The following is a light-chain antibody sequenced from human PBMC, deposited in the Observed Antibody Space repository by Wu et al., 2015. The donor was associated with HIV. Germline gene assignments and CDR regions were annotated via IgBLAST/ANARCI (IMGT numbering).Light chain of an antibody. CDR1: QSVSSN. CDR3: QQYSNSLT. J-gene: IGKJ4*01. CDR2: GAS. Sequence: EIVMTQSPATLSVSPGERATLSCRASQSVSSNLAWYQQKPGQAPRLLIYGASTRATGIPDRFSGSGSGTDFTLSVSRLEPEDSAVYYCQQYSNSLTFGGGTKVEIK. V-gene: IGKV3-15*01.